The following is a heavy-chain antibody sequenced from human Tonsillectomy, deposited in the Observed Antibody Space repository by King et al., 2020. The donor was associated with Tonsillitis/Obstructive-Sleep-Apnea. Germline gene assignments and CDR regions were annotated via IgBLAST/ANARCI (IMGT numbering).Heavy chain of an antibody. V-gene: IGHV3-7*04. Sequence: VQLVESGGGLVQPGGSLRLSCAASGFTFSSYWMSWVRQAPGKVLEWVANIKQEGSGKYYVDSGKGRFTISRDNAKNSLYLQMNSMRAEDTAVYYCARARGSYSLDYWGQGTLVTVSS. D-gene: IGHD1-26*01. CDR1: GFTFSSYW. J-gene: IGHJ4*02. CDR2: IKQEGSGK. CDR3: ARARGSYSLDY.